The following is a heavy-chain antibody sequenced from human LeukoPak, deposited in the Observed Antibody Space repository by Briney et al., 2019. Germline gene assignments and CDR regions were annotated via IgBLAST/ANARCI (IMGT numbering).Heavy chain of an antibody. D-gene: IGHD2-2*02. Sequence: PGGSLRLSCAASGFTFSSYAMSWVRQAPGKGLEWVSAISGSGGSTYYADSVKGRFTISRDNSKNTLYLQMNSLRAEDTAVYYCAKDDSQATAILPDAFDYWGQGTLVTVSS. CDR1: GFTFSSYA. CDR3: AKDDSQATAILPDAFDY. J-gene: IGHJ4*02. CDR2: ISGSGGST. V-gene: IGHV3-23*01.